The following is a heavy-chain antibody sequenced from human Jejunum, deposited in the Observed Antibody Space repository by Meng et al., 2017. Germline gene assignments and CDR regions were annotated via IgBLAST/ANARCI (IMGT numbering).Heavy chain of an antibody. CDR2: IHHTGNI. D-gene: IGHD6-13*01. Sequence: VPLQGSGPGLVKPSGTLSLTCAVSGASISDNNWWSWVRQAPGKGLEWIGEIHHTGNINYNPSLKSRVTMSLDKPKNQFSLEVTSVTAADTAVYYCARDLLGPAIAATGWFDPWGQGTLVTVSS. CDR3: ARDLLGPAIAATGWFDP. V-gene: IGHV4-4*02. J-gene: IGHJ5*02. CDR1: GASISDNNW.